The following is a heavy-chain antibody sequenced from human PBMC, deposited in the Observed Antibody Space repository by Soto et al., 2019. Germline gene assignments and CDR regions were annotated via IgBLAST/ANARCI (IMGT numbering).Heavy chain of an antibody. CDR2: IRSKAYGGTT. CDR1: GFTFGDYA. CDR3: TRSGPNYDFWSGYYTDDAFDI. D-gene: IGHD3-3*01. J-gene: IGHJ3*02. Sequence: SLRLSCTASGFTFGDYAMSWVRQAPGKGLEWVGFIRSKAYGGTTEYAASVKGRFTISRDDSKSIAYLQMNSLKTEDTAVYYCTRSGPNYDFWSGYYTDDAFDIWGQGTMVTVSS. V-gene: IGHV3-49*04.